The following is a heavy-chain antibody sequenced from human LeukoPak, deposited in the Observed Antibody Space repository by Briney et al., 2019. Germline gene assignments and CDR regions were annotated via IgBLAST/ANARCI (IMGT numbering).Heavy chain of an antibody. Sequence: GGSLRLSCAASGFTFDYYEMNWVRQAPGKGLEWVSYISSSGSSIYYADSVKGRFTLSRDNAKNSLYLQMNSLRAEDTAVYYCAKDLTTVTTQGDYWGQGTLVTVSS. D-gene: IGHD4-17*01. CDR3: AKDLTTVTTQGDY. CDR1: GFTFDYYE. V-gene: IGHV3-48*03. CDR2: ISSSGSSI. J-gene: IGHJ4*02.